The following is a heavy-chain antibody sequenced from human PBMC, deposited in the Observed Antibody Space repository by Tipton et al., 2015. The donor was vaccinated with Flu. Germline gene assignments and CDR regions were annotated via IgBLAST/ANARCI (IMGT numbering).Heavy chain of an antibody. Sequence: TLSLTCTVSGASISGSGHYWSWIRQHPGKGLEWIGHIYYSGTINYNPSLKSRLTISLDTSNHQFSLKLTSVTAADTAVYYCAREAWYSYSAAFDYWGRGTLVIVSS. J-gene: IGHJ4*02. CDR2: IYYSGTI. D-gene: IGHD6-13*01. CDR3: AREAWYSYSAAFDY. V-gene: IGHV4-31*03. CDR1: GASISGSGHY.